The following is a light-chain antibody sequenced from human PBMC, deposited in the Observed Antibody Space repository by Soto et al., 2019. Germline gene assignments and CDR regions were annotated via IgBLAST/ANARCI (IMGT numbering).Light chain of an antibody. Sequence: DIQMTQSPSSLSASVGERVTITSRASQSIRRYLNWYQQKPGKEAKLLIYAASSLQSVVPYRVSGRGSGTDVTLTISSLQTEEFATYYCQQSYSTLWTFGQGTKVDIK. CDR3: QQSYSTLWT. J-gene: IGKJ1*01. V-gene: IGKV1-39*01. CDR1: QSIRRY. CDR2: AAS.